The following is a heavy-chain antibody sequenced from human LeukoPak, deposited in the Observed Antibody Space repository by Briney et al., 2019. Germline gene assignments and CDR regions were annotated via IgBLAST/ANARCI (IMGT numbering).Heavy chain of an antibody. CDR3: AILTDIVVVPAAGGVDY. CDR1: GGSFSGYY. D-gene: IGHD2-2*01. V-gene: IGHV4-34*01. J-gene: IGHJ4*02. CDR2: INHSGST. Sequence: RSSETLSLTCAVYGGSFSGYYWSWIRQPPGKGLEWIGEINHSGSTNYNPSLKSRVTISVDTSKNQFSLKLSSVTAADTAVYYCAILTDIVVVPAAGGVDYWGQGTLVTVSS.